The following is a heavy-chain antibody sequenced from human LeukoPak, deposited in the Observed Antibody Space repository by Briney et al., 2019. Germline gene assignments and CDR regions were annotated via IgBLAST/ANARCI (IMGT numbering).Heavy chain of an antibody. Sequence: PGGSLRLSCAASGFSFSSNSMNWVRQAPGKGLEWVSLISWDGGSTYYADSVKGRFTISRDNSKNSLYLQMNSLRAEDTALYYCAKAGYSSGWSHYYYYMDVWGKGTTVTVSS. J-gene: IGHJ6*03. CDR3: AKAGYSSGWSHYYYYMDV. CDR2: ISWDGGST. CDR1: GFSFSSNS. D-gene: IGHD6-19*01. V-gene: IGHV3-43D*03.